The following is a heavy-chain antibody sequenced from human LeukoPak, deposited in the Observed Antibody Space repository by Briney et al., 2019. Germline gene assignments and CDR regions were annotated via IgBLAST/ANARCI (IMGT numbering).Heavy chain of an antibody. CDR3: ARDGCTSTTCTSLGGLNG. D-gene: IGHD1-26*01. CDR2: INQAGNER. CDR1: GFTFTAYW. J-gene: IGHJ4*02. Sequence: GGSLRLSCEGSGFTFTAYWMSWVRQAPGQGLEWVASINQAGNERLFADSVRGRFTISRDNARKSVFLQMDSLRDDDTGVYFCARDGCTSTTCTSLGGLNGWAQGTLLTVSS. V-gene: IGHV3-7*01.